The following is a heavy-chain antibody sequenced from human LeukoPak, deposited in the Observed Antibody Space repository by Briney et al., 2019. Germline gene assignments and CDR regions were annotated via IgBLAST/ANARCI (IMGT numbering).Heavy chain of an antibody. CDR3: ARDRGWGAFNA. Sequence: SQTLSLTCTVAGDSISGGYYWDWIRQPAGKALEWIGRIYFTGTTNYNPSLKSRATMTVEPSKSQLSLKLTSVTAADTAVYYCARDRGWGAFNAWGQGTRVTVS. CDR1: GDSISGGYY. D-gene: IGHD3-10*01. CDR2: IYFTGTT. J-gene: IGHJ3*01. V-gene: IGHV4-61*02.